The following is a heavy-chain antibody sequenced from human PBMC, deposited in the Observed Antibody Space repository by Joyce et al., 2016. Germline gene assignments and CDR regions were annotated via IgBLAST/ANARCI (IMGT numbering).Heavy chain of an antibody. Sequence: EVQLVESGGDLVQPGGSLRRSCAASGFTFSNYWMTWVRKAQGKGLEWVANIEQDGSKYDVDSVKGRFTISRDNAKNSLSLQMNSLRVEDTAVYYCARDRWELLRGGYYSYYGLDVWGQGTTVTV. CDR1: GFTFSNYW. J-gene: IGHJ6*02. V-gene: IGHV3-7*03. D-gene: IGHD1-26*01. CDR2: IEQDGSK. CDR3: ARDRWELLRGGYYSYYGLDV.